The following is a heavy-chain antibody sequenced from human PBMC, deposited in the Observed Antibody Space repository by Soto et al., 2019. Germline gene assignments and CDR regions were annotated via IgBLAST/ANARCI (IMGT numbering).Heavy chain of an antibody. V-gene: IGHV1-69*02. D-gene: IGHD5-12*01. CDR3: ASDLWHIVATIDAFDI. J-gene: IGHJ3*02. Sequence: QVQLVQSGAEVKKPGSSVKVSCKASGGTFSSYTISWVRQAPGQGLEWMGRIIPILGIANYAQKFQGRVTITADKSTSTAYMELSSLRSEDTAVYYCASDLWHIVATIDAFDIWGQGTMVTVSS. CDR1: GGTFSSYT. CDR2: IIPILGIA.